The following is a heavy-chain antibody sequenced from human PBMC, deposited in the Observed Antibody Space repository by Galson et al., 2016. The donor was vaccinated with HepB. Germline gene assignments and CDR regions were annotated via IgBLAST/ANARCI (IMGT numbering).Heavy chain of an antibody. V-gene: IGHV3-74*01. Sequence: SLRLSCAASGSSFSSNSIHWVRQAPGKGLVWVSRISIDGSNTGYADFAKGRFTISRDNAQKTVCLQMNSLRAEDTALYYCTREGGSYNHLDLWGQGTLVTVSS. CDR2: ISIDGSNT. J-gene: IGHJ5*02. CDR1: GSSFSSNS. D-gene: IGHD1-26*01. CDR3: TREGGSYNHLDL.